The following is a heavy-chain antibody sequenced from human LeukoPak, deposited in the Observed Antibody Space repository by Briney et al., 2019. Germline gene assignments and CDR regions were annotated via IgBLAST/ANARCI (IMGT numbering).Heavy chain of an antibody. J-gene: IGHJ4*02. CDR3: AREDTALGY. D-gene: IGHD5-18*01. V-gene: IGHV1-18*01. CDR2: ISGHNGNT. Sequence: ASVKVSCKASGYTFTSYVINWVRQAPGQGLEWMGWISGHNGNTNYAQKLQGRVTMTTDTSTSTAYMELRSPRSDDTAVYYCAREDTALGYWGQGTLVTVSS. CDR1: GYTFTSYV.